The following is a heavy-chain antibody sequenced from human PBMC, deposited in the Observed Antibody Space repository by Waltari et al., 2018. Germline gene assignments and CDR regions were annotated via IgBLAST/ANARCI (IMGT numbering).Heavy chain of an antibody. V-gene: IGHV4-38-2*01. CDR3: SRQVLGYCTSAACRRLES. D-gene: IGHD2-2*03. CDR2: IYHAGDT. CDR1: GYSINSGYY. J-gene: IGHJ4*02. Sequence: QVQLQESGPGLVKPSETLSLTCDVSGYSINSGYYWGWIRQSPGKGLEWIATIYHAGDTFSNPSLKVRVTKSMETSKNHFSLNLISGTPADTAVYFGSRQVLGYCTSAACRRLESWGQGTLVTVSS.